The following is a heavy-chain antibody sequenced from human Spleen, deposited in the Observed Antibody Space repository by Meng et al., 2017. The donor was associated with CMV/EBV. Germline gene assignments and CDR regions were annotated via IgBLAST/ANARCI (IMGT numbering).Heavy chain of an antibody. CDR3: ARGLLRGRFLEWLLAGTYDY. D-gene: IGHD3-3*01. CDR1: SFSGYY. CDR2: INHSGST. J-gene: IGHJ4*02. Sequence: SFSGYYWSWIRQPPGKGLEWIGEINHSGSTNYNPSLKSRVTISVDTSKNQFSLKLSSVTAADTAVYYCARGLLRGRFLEWLLAGTYDYWGQGTLVTVSS. V-gene: IGHV4-34*01.